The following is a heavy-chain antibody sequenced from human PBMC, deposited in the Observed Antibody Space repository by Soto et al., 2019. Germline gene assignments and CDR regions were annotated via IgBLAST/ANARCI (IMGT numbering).Heavy chain of an antibody. Sequence: EVQLLESGGGLVQPGGSLRLSCAASGFTFSSYAMSWVRQAPGKGLGWVSAISGSGGNTYYADSVKGRFTISRDNSKNTLYLQMTSLRAEDTAVYYCAKGLTGAPYYGMDVWGQGTTVNVSS. CDR1: GFTFSSYA. CDR3: AKGLTGAPYYGMDV. V-gene: IGHV3-23*01. J-gene: IGHJ6*02. CDR2: ISGSGGNT. D-gene: IGHD7-27*01.